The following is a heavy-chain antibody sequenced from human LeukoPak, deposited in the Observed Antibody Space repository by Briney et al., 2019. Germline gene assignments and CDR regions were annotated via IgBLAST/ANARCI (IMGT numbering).Heavy chain of an antibody. J-gene: IGHJ5*02. CDR3: AGAQVRGT. V-gene: IGHV3-21*01. Sequence: GGSLRLSCAASGFTFYTYSMNWVRQAPGKGLEWVSSISSSSSYIYYADSVKGRFTISRNNAKNSLYLQMNSLRAEDTAVYYCAGAQVRGTWGQGTLVTVSS. CDR2: ISSSSSYI. CDR1: GFTFYTYS. D-gene: IGHD3-10*01.